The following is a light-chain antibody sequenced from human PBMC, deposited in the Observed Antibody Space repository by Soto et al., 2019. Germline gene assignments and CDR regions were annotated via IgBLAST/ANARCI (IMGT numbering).Light chain of an antibody. Sequence: EIVLTQSPGTLSLSPGERATLSCRASQSVSSTYLAWYQQKPGQAPRLVIYAASNRATGIPDRFSSSASGADFTLPISRLEPEDLAVYYCQQYDTSLPMYTFGQGTKLEIK. J-gene: IGKJ2*01. V-gene: IGKV3-20*01. CDR1: QSVSSTY. CDR2: AAS. CDR3: QQYDTSLPMYT.